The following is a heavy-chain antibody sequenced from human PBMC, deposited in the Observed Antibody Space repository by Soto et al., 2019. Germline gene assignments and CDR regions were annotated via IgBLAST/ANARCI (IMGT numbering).Heavy chain of an antibody. CDR2: IYYSGST. V-gene: IGHV4-39*02. D-gene: IGHD3-3*01. J-gene: IGHJ4*02. CDR1: GGSISGYY. Sequence: SSETLSLTCTVSGGSISGYYWGRIRQPPGKGLEWIGSIYYSGSTYYNPSLKSRVTISVDTSKNQFSLKLSSVTAADTAVYYCAKDNYDFWSGYTHYFDYWGQGTLVTVSS. CDR3: AKDNYDFWSGYTHYFDY.